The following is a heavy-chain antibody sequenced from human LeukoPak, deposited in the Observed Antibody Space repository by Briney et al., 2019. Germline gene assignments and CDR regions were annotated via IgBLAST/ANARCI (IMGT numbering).Heavy chain of an antibody. CDR3: ARAGAAAGYDAFDI. CDR1: GFTFSSYW. V-gene: IGHV3-7*03. Sequence: GGSLRLSCAASGFTFSSYWMSWVRQAPGKGLEWVANIKQDGSEKYYVDSVKGRFTISRDNAKNSLYLQMNSLRAEDTAVYYCARAGAAAGYDAFDIWGQGTMVTVSS. J-gene: IGHJ3*02. CDR2: IKQDGSEK. D-gene: IGHD6-13*01.